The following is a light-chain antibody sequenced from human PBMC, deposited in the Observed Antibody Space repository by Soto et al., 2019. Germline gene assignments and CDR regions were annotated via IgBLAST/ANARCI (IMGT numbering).Light chain of an antibody. CDR3: QQYYNWPRT. CDR1: HYVYSN. Sequence: EIVMTQSPATLSVSPGERSTLSCTTSHYVYSNVAWFQQRPGQAPRLLIYRASTGATGLPARFSGSGSGTEFTITINSLQAEDCEVYYCQQYYNWPRTFGQGTRLEIK. CDR2: RAS. J-gene: IGKJ5*01. V-gene: IGKV3-15*01.